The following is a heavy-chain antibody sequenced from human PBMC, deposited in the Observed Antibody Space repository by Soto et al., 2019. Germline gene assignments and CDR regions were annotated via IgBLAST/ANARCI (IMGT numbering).Heavy chain of an antibody. Sequence: SETLSLTCTVSGVSIYTYYWSWIRQPPGKGLEWMGYIYSTGHTNYNPSLKSRVTISVDTSKNQFSLKLTSVTAADTAVYYCASTDNSGYSAYWGQGTLVTVSS. D-gene: IGHD3-22*01. CDR3: ASTDNSGYSAY. J-gene: IGHJ4*02. CDR2: IYSTGHT. CDR1: GVSIYTYY. V-gene: IGHV4-59*01.